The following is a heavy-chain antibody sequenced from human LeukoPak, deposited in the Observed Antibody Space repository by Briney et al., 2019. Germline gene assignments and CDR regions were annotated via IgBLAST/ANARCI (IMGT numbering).Heavy chain of an antibody. Sequence: ASVKVSCKASGYTFTGYYMHWVRQAPGQGLEWMGWINPNSGGTNYEQKFQGRVTMNRDTSISTAYMELSRLRSDDTAVYYCARGGWLQFVDAFDIWGQGTMVTVSS. D-gene: IGHD5-24*01. CDR3: ARGGWLQFVDAFDI. V-gene: IGHV1-2*02. J-gene: IGHJ3*02. CDR2: INPNSGGT. CDR1: GYTFTGYY.